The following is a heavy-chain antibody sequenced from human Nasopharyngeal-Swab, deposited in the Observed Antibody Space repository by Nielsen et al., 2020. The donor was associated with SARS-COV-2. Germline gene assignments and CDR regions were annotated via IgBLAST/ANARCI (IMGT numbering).Heavy chain of an antibody. V-gene: IGHV3-20*03. Sequence: VRQAPGKGLEWVSGINWNGGMTAYADSVKGRFTISRDNAKNPLYLQMNTLTADDTALYYCARARSGTLDFWGQGTLVTVSS. CDR2: INWNGGMT. CDR3: ARARSGTLDF. D-gene: IGHD1-7*01. J-gene: IGHJ4*02.